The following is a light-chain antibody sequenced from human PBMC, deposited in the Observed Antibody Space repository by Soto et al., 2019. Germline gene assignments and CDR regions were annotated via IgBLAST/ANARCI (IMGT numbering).Light chain of an antibody. Sequence: DVVMTQSPLSLPVTLGQPASISCKSSQSPVYSDGVTYLNWFQQRPGQSPRRLIYQVSIRDSGGPDRFSGSGSGTDFTLRISRVEAEDVGSYYCMQGAHWPWTFGQGTKVEIK. CDR2: QVS. V-gene: IGKV2-30*01. J-gene: IGKJ1*01. CDR3: MQGAHWPWT. CDR1: QSPVYSDGVTY.